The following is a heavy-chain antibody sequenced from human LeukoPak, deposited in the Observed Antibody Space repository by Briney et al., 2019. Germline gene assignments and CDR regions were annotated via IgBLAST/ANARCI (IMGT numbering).Heavy chain of an antibody. V-gene: IGHV3-11*04. Sequence: GGSLRLSCAASGFTFSDYNMRWIRQAPGKGLEWVSDISSGGGTINYADSVRGRFTISRDNAKNSLYLQMNSLRAEDTAVYYCARDPAPEGFDYWGQGTLVTVSS. CDR1: GFTFSDYN. CDR3: ARDPAPEGFDY. J-gene: IGHJ4*02. CDR2: ISSGGGTI.